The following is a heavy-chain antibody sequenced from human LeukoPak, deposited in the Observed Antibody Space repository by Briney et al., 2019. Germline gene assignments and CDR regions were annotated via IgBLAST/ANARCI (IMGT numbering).Heavy chain of an antibody. CDR3: AKAYYDPSGYSYYFDY. D-gene: IGHD3-22*01. Sequence: PGGSLRLSCAASGFTFSSYSMNWVRQAPGKGLEWVSSISSSGYIYYADSMKGRFTISRDNAKNSLYLQMNSLGAEDTALYYCAKAYYDPSGYSYYFDYWGQGTLVTVSS. CDR1: GFTFSSYS. V-gene: IGHV3-21*01. CDR2: ISSSGYI. J-gene: IGHJ4*02.